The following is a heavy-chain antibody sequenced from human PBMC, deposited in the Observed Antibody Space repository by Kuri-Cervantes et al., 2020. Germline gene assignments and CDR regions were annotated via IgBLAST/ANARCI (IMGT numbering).Heavy chain of an antibody. D-gene: IGHD3-16*01. CDR2: ISSSSSYI. CDR1: GFTFSSYS. J-gene: IGHJ4*02. V-gene: IGHV3-21*01. CDR3: AREGGRGGATDY. Sequence: GESLKISCAASGFTFSSYSMNWVRQAPGKGLEWVSSISSSSSYIYYADSVKGRFTISRDNAKNERDRQRNSLRAEDTAGEYGAREGGRGGATDYGGQGTRVT.